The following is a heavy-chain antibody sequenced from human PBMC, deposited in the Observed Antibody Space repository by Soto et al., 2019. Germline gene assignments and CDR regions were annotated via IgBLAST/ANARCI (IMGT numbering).Heavy chain of an antibody. V-gene: IGHV3-9*01. CDR1: GFTFDDYA. CDR2: ISWNSGSI. Sequence: GGSLRLSCAASGFTFDDYAMHWVRQAPGKGLEWVSGISWNSGSIGYADSVKGRFTISRDNAKNSLYLQMNSLRAEDTALYYCAKARFGGVTTVGFDYWGQGTLVTVSS. J-gene: IGHJ4*02. D-gene: IGHD3-16*01. CDR3: AKARFGGVTTVGFDY.